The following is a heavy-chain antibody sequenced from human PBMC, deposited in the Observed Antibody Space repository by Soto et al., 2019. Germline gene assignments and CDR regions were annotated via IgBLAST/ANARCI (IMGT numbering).Heavy chain of an antibody. CDR1: GYSFTSYW. Sequence: EVQLVQSGAEVKKPGESLRISCKGSGYSFTSYWISWVRQMPGKGLEWMGRIDPSDSYTNYSPSFQGHVTISADKPSSTADLQWSSLQASDTALYYCGRLDGYYDSSGCGGYWGQGTLVTVSS. CDR3: GRLDGYYDSSGCGGY. CDR2: IDPSDSYT. D-gene: IGHD3-22*01. V-gene: IGHV5-10-1*01. J-gene: IGHJ4*02.